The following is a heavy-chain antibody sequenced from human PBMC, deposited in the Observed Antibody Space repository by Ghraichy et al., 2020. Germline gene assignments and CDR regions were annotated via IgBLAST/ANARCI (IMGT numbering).Heavy chain of an antibody. D-gene: IGHD6-19*01. CDR3: ARGSGRPSWLVRDNWFDP. J-gene: IGHJ5*02. V-gene: IGHV4-34*01. CDR1: GGSFSGYY. Sequence: SQTLSLTCAVYGGSFSGYYWSWIRQPPGKGLEWIGEINHSGSTNYNPSLKSRVTISVDTSKNQFSLKLSSVTAADTAVYYCARGSGRPSWLVRDNWFDPWGQGTLVTVSS. CDR2: INHSGST.